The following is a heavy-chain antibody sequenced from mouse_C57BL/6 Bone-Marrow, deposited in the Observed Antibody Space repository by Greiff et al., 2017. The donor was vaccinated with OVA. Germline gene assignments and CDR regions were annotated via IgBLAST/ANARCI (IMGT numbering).Heavy chain of an antibody. CDR3: ARLGYDYDEDY. J-gene: IGHJ2*01. CDR1: GFTFSDYG. CDR2: ISSGSSTI. Sequence: EVQLQESGGGLVKPGGSLKLSCAASGFTFSDYGMHWVRQAPEKGLEWVAYISSGSSTIYYADTVKGRFTISRDNAKNTLFLQMTSLRSEDTAMYYCARLGYDYDEDYWGQGTTLTVSS. V-gene: IGHV5-17*01. D-gene: IGHD2-4*01.